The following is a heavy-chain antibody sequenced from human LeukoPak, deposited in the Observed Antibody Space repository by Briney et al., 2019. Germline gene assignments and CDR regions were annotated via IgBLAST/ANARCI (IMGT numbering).Heavy chain of an antibody. J-gene: IGHJ6*03. CDR1: GGSISSYY. CDR3: ARHPKRYNWNDHYYYYMDV. V-gene: IGHV4-4*09. Sequence: PSETLSLTCTVSGGSISSYYWSWIRQPPGKGLEWIGYIYTSGSTNYNPSLKSRVTISVDTSKNQFSLKLSSVTAAYTAVYYCARHPKRYNWNDHYYYYMDVWGKGTTVTVSS. CDR2: IYTSGST. D-gene: IGHD1-20*01.